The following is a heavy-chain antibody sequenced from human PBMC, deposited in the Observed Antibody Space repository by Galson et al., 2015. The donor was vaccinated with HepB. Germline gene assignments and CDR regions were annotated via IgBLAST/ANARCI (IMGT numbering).Heavy chain of an antibody. J-gene: IGHJ4*02. CDR3: ARGEMLE. Sequence: CAISGDSVSSNSAAWNWIRQSPSRGLEWLGRTYYRSKWYNGYAVSVKGRITIKADTSKNQFSLQVNSVTPEDTAVYYCARGEMLEWGQGTLVTVSS. CDR1: GDSVSSNSAA. V-gene: IGHV6-1*01. D-gene: IGHD5-24*01. CDR2: TYYRSKWYN.